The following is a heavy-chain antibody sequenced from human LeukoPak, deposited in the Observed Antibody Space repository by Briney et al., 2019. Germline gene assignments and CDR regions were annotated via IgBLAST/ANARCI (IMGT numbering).Heavy chain of an antibody. CDR3: ARGYRSSWYRLHDY. J-gene: IGHJ4*02. V-gene: IGHV4-34*01. CDR1: GGSFSGYY. Sequence: SETLSLTCAVYGGSFSGYYWSWIRQPPGKGLEWIGEINHSGSTNYNPSLKSRVTISVDTSKNQFSLKLSSVTAADTAVYYCARGYRSSWYRLHDYWGQGTLVTVSS. D-gene: IGHD6-13*01. CDR2: INHSGST.